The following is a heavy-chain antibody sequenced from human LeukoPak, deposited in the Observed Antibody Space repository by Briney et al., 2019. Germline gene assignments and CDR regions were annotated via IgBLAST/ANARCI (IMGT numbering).Heavy chain of an antibody. CDR2: ISGSGGST. D-gene: IGHD3-22*01. CDR1: GFTVSSNY. V-gene: IGHV3-23*01. J-gene: IGHJ3*02. Sequence: PGGSLRLSCAASGFTVSSNYMSWVRQAPGKGLEWVSAISGSGGSTYYADSVKGRFTISRDNAKNSLYLQMNSLRAEDTAVYYCARYDSSGYDAFDIWGQGTMVTVSS. CDR3: ARYDSSGYDAFDI.